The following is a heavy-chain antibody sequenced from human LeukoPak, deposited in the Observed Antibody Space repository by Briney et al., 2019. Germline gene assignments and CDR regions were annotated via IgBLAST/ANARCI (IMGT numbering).Heavy chain of an antibody. D-gene: IGHD6-19*01. Sequence: QPGRSLRLSCAASGFTFDDYAMHWVRQAPGKGLEWVSGISWNSGSIGYADSVKGRFTISRDNAKNSLYLQMNSLRAEDTAVYYCASQPGYSSGWYPADAFDIWGQGTMVTVSS. CDR1: GFTFDDYA. J-gene: IGHJ3*02. CDR2: ISWNSGSI. CDR3: ASQPGYSSGWYPADAFDI. V-gene: IGHV3-9*01.